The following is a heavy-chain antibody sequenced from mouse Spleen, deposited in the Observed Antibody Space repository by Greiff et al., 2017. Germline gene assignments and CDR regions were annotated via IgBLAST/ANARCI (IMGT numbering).Heavy chain of an antibody. CDR3: ARDGNYVGYYEMDY. D-gene: IGHD2-1*01. CDR1: GFTFSSYA. CDR2: ISSGGSYT. J-gene: IGHJ4*01. V-gene: IGHV5-9-1*01. Sequence: EVKLMESGGGLVKPGGSLKLSCAASGFTFSSYAMSWVRQTPVKRLEWVATISSGGSYTYSPDSVKGRFTFSRDNAKNTLYLQMSSMRSEETAMYDCARDGNYVGYYEMDYWGQGTSGTVSS.